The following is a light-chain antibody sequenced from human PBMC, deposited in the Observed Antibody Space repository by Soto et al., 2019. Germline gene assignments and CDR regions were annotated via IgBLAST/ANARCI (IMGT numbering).Light chain of an antibody. CDR3: QQHGSSPFT. CDR1: QSVTSSY. V-gene: IGKV3-20*01. CDR2: GAS. Sequence: EVVLTQSPGTLSLSPGERATLSCRASQSVTSSYLAWYQQKPGQAPRLLIYGASTRATGIPDRVSASGSGTDFTLTISRLEPEDFAVYYGQQHGSSPFTFGPGTKVDIK. J-gene: IGKJ3*01.